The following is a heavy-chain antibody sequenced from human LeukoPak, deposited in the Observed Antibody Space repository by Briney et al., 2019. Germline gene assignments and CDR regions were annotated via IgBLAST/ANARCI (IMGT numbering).Heavy chain of an antibody. CDR2: ISGDGRDI. CDR3: TREVNAFDI. J-gene: IGHJ3*02. CDR1: GFTISSDW. Sequence: PGGSLRLSCAASGFTISSDWMHWVRQAPGQGLVWVTGISGDGRDIWYADSVKGRFTISRDNAKNTLYLQMNSVRVEDTAVYFCTREVNAFDIWGQGTTVTVSS. V-gene: IGHV3-74*01.